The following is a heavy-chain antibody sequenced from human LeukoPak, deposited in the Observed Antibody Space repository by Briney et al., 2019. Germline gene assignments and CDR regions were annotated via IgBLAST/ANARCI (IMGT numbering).Heavy chain of an antibody. CDR3: AKASWVSGADAVL. Sequence: GGSPRIPCAAAGFTISSYSNSWVRQAPPRGREGVASLRGDGDTFYADSVKGRFTLSRDESRNTVYLQMNNLRVEDTAVYFCAKASWVSGADAVLWGQGTLVTVSS. CDR1: GFTISSYS. CDR2: LRGDGDT. D-gene: IGHD3-3*02. V-gene: IGHV3-23*01. J-gene: IGHJ4*02.